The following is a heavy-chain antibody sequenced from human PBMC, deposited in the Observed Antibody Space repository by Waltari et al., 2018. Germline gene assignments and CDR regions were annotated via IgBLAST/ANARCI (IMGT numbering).Heavy chain of an antibody. CDR1: GGTFSSYA. V-gene: IGHV1-69*05. J-gene: IGHJ3*02. Sequence: QVQLVQSGAEVKKPGSSVKVSCKASGGTFSSYAISWVRQAPGQGLEWMGWSIPIFGTANYAQKFQGRVTSTTDESTSTAYMELSSLRSEDTAVYYCARGGMITFGGVIVSAFDIWGQGTMVTVSS. CDR3: ARGGMITFGGVIVSAFDI. CDR2: SIPIFGTA. D-gene: IGHD3-16*02.